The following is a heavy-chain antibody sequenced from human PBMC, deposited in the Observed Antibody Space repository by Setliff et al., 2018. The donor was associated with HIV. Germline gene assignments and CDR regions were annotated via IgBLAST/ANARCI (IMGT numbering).Heavy chain of an antibody. V-gene: IGHV4-59*11. CDR2: IYSTGST. Sequence: PSETLSLTCTVSGASITSHYWSWIRQSPGRELEWIGYIYSTGSTNYNPSLQSRVSISMDASKNEFSLKLSSMTAADTAVYYCARGIAVAGPYFDYWGQGTLVTVSS. D-gene: IGHD6-19*01. J-gene: IGHJ4*02. CDR3: ARGIAVAGPYFDY. CDR1: GASITSHY.